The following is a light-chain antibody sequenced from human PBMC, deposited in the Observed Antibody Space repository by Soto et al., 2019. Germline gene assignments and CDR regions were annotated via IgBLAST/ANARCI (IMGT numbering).Light chain of an antibody. CDR3: QHHYPYSPET. CDR1: QSVSMW. V-gene: IGKV1-5*01. CDR2: RAS. J-gene: IGKJ2*01. Sequence: DIQMTQSPSTLPASVGDRVTITCRASQSVSMWLAWYQQKPGKAPKLLIYRASSLESGVPSRFSGSGSGTEFTLTISNLQPDDFATYYCQHHYPYSPETFGKGTKLEIK.